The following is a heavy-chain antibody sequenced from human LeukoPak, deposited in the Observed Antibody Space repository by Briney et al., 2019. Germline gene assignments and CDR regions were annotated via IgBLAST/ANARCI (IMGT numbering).Heavy chain of an antibody. CDR3: ARNCGWYGVS. D-gene: IGHD6-19*01. J-gene: IGHJ4*02. V-gene: IGHV3-23*01. CDR2: IDYSGDTT. Sequence: PGGSLRLSCTASGFTLSSYEMTWIRQAPGKGLEWVSSIDYSGDTTYYADSVKGRFTISRDNSKNTLYPQLNSLRAEDTAVYYCARNCGWYGVSWGQGTLVTVSS. CDR1: GFTLSSYE.